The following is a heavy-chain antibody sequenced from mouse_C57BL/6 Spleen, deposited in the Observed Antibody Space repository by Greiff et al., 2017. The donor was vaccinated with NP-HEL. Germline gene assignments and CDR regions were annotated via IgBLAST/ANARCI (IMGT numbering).Heavy chain of an antibody. CDR3: ARWGPYYYGSSFYAMDY. V-gene: IGHV1-9*01. CDR1: GYTFTGYW. CDR2: ILPGSGST. D-gene: IGHD1-1*01. Sequence: QVQLQQSGAELMKPGASVKLSCKATGYTFTGYWIEWVKQRPGHGLEWIGEILPGSGSTNYNEKFKGKATFTADTSSNTAYMQLSSLTTEDSAIYYCARWGPYYYGSSFYAMDYWGQGTSVTVSS. J-gene: IGHJ4*01.